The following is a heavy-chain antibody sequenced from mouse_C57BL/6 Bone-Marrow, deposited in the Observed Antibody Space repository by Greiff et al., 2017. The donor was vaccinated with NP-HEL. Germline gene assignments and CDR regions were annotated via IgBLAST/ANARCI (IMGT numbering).Heavy chain of an antibody. V-gene: IGHV1-61*01. CDR2: IYPSDSET. CDR3: ARSGIVYDYPYYYAMDY. Sequence: QVQLQQPGAELVRPGSSVKLSCKASGYTFTSYWMDWVKQRPGQGLEWIGNIYPSDSETHYNQKFKDKATLNVDKSASTAYMQLSSLTSEDSAVYYCARSGIVYDYPYYYAMDYWGQGTSVTVSS. J-gene: IGHJ4*01. CDR1: GYTFTSYW. D-gene: IGHD2-4*01.